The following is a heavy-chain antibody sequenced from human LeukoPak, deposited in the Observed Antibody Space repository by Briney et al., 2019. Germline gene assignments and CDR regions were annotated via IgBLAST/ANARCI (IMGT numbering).Heavy chain of an antibody. J-gene: IGHJ4*02. CDR1: GGSISSYS. CDR3: ARHCDGSGYPLDH. V-gene: IGHV4-59*08. CDR2: IYYSGST. Sequence: SGTLSLTCSASGGSISSYSWSWIRQSPGKGLYWFGYIYYSGSTNYNPFLKSRLTISVDTSSNNFLLQLNSVTAADTAVYYCARHCDGSGYPLDHGGQGTLVTVFS. D-gene: IGHD3-22*01.